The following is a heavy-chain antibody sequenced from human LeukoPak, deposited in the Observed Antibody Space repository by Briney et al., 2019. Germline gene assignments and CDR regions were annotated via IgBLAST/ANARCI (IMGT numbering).Heavy chain of an antibody. CDR2: ISYDGSNK. V-gene: IGHV3-30*04. Sequence: GRSLRLSCAASGFTFSSYAMHWVRQAPGKGLEWVAVISYDGSNKYYADSVKGRFTISRDNSKNTLYLQMNSLRAEDTAVYYYAGGYSYGYYWGQGTLVTVSS. J-gene: IGHJ4*02. CDR3: AGGYSYGYY. CDR1: GFTFSSYA. D-gene: IGHD5-18*01.